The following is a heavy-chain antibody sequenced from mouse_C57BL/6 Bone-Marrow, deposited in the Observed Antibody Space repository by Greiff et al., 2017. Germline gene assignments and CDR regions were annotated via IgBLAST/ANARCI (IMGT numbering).Heavy chain of an antibody. CDR1: GYAFSSYW. D-gene: IGHD4-1*01. CDR3: ARSLGRFQFAY. V-gene: IGHV1-80*01. Sequence: QVQLQQSGAELVKPGASVKISCKASGYAFSSYWMNWVKQRPGKGLEWIGQIYPGGGDTYYNGKFKGKATLTADKSSITAYMQLSSLTSEDSSFYFCARSLGRFQFAYWGQGTLVTVSA. J-gene: IGHJ3*01. CDR2: IYPGGGDT.